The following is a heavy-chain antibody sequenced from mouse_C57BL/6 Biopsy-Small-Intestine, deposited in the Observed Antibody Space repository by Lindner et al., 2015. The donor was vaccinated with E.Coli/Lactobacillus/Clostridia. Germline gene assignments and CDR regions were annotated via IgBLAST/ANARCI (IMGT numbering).Heavy chain of an antibody. J-gene: IGHJ2*01. CDR2: IDPESGDT. D-gene: IGHD1-1*01. CDR3: TTIYYYGSRDYFDY. V-gene: IGHV14-4*01. Sequence: VQLQESGAELVRPGASVKLSCTASGFNIKDDYMHWVKQRPEQGLEWIGWIDPESGDTEYASKFQGKATITADTSSNTAYLQLSSLTSEDTAVYYCTTIYYYGSRDYFDYWGQGTTLTVSS. CDR1: GFNIKDDY.